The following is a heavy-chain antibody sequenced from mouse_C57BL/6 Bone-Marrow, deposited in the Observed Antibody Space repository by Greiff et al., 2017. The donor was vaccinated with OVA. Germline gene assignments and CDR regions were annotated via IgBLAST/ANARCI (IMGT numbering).Heavy chain of an antibody. CDR2: IDPSDSYT. V-gene: IGHV1-69*01. CDR3: AREKDGNLFAY. Sequence: QVQLQQPGAELVMPGASVKLSCKASGYTFTSYWMHWVKQRPGQGLEWIGEIDPSDSYTNYNQKFKGKSTLTVDKSSSTAYMQLSSLTSEDSAVYYCAREKDGNLFAYWGQGTLVTVSA. J-gene: IGHJ3*01. CDR1: GYTFTSYW. D-gene: IGHD2-1*01.